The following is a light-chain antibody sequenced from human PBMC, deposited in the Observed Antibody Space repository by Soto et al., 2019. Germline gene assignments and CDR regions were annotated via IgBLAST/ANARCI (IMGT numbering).Light chain of an antibody. CDR3: QQYNNWPPLIT. V-gene: IGKV3-15*01. CDR1: QSVSSN. J-gene: IGKJ5*01. Sequence: EIVMTQSPATLSVSPGERATLSCKASQSVSSNLAWYQQKPGQAPRLLIYGASTRATGIPARFSGSGSGTEFTLTFSSLQSEDFAVYYCQQYNNWPPLITFGQGTRLEIK. CDR2: GAS.